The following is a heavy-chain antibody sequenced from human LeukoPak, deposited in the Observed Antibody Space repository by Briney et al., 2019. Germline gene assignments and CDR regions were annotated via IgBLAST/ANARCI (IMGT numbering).Heavy chain of an antibody. D-gene: IGHD4-17*01. V-gene: IGHV3-30-3*01. J-gene: IGHJ4*02. Sequence: GGSLRLSCAASGFTFSSYAMHWVRQAPGKGLEWVAVISYDGSNKYYADSVKGRFTISRDNSKNTLYLQMNSLRAEDTAVYYCARDRSLDYGDYYYYFEYWGQGTLVTVSS. CDR2: ISYDGSNK. CDR1: GFTFSSYA. CDR3: ARDRSLDYGDYYYYFEY.